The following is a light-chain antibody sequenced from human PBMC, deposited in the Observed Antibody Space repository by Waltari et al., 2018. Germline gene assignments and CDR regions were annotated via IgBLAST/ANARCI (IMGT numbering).Light chain of an antibody. V-gene: IGKV3-11*01. CDR1: QSVTTY. CDR3: HQRSSWLWT. J-gene: IGKJ1*01. CDR2: DAS. Sequence: EIVLTQSPATLSLSPGERATLSCRASQSVTTYLDWHQQKPGQAPRVLIYDASTGATGIPGRFSGSGSGTDFTLTISSLEPEDFAVYYCHQRSSWLWTFGQGTKVEI.